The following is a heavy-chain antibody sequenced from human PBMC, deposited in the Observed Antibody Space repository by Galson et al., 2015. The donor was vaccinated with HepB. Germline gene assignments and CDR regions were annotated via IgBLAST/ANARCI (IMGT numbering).Heavy chain of an antibody. CDR2: ISAYNGNT. J-gene: IGHJ6*02. Sequence: SVKVSCKASGYTFTSYGISWVRQAPGQGLEWMGWISAYNGNTNYAQKLQGRVTMTTDTSTSTAYMELRSLRSDDTAVYYCARHYGGTDYYYGMDVWGQGTTVTVSS. CDR1: GYTFTSYG. D-gene: IGHD4-23*01. V-gene: IGHV1-18*04. CDR3: ARHYGGTDYYYGMDV.